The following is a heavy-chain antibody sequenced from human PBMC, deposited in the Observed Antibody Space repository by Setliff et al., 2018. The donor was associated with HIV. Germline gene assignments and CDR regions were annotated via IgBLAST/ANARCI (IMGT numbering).Heavy chain of an antibody. Sequence: PGGSLRLSCEASGFPFSAYAFSWVRQAPGKGLEWVSTSGDGGIIVYTDSVKGRFTMSRDNSKNTLFLVLTSLRPEDTAVYYCAKQVSGYFDYWGQGALVTVSS. D-gene: IGHD3-10*01. CDR3: AKQVSGYFDY. CDR2: SGDGGII. V-gene: IGHV3-23*01. CDR1: GFPFSAYA. J-gene: IGHJ4*02.